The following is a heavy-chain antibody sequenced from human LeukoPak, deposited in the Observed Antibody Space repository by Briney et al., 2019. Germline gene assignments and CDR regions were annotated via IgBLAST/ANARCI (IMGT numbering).Heavy chain of an antibody. Sequence: GGSLRLSCAASGFTFSSYGMHWVCQAPGKGLEWVAVISYDGSNKYYADSVKGRFTISRDNSKNTLYLQMNSLRAEDTAVYYCAKTQAAAWENGMDVWGQGTTVTVSS. D-gene: IGHD6-13*01. CDR1: GFTFSSYG. J-gene: IGHJ6*02. V-gene: IGHV3-30*18. CDR2: ISYDGSNK. CDR3: AKTQAAAWENGMDV.